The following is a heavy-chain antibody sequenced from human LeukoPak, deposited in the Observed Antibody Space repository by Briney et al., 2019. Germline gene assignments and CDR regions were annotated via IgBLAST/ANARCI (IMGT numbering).Heavy chain of an antibody. D-gene: IGHD6-19*01. V-gene: IGHV3-30*14. J-gene: IGHJ4*02. Sequence: GGSLRLSCAASGFTFSSYATHWVRQAPGKGLEWVAVISYDGSNKYYADSVKGRFTISRDNSKNTLYLQMNSLRAEDTAVYYCARDHRTFSGGDYFDYWGQGTLVTVSS. CDR1: GFTFSSYA. CDR2: ISYDGSNK. CDR3: ARDHRTFSGGDYFDY.